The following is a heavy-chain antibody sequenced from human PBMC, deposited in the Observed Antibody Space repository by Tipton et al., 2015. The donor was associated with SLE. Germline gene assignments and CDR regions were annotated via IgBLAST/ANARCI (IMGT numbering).Heavy chain of an antibody. J-gene: IGHJ3*02. CDR2: IYYSGST. D-gene: IGHD3-16*01. V-gene: IGHV4-59*01. CDR3: ARSMGETDAFDI. Sequence: TLSLTCTVSGGSISSYYWSWIRQPPGKGLEWIGYIYYSGSTNYNPSLKSRVTISVDTSKNQFSLKLSSVTAADTAVYYCARSMGETDAFDIWGQGTMVTVSS. CDR1: GGSISSYY.